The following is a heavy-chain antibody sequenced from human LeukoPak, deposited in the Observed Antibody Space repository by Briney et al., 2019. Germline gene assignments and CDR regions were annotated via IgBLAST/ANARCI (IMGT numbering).Heavy chain of an antibody. CDR2: ISSSGSTI. V-gene: IGHV3-48*03. J-gene: IGHJ4*02. D-gene: IGHD3-10*02. CDR3: AELGITMSGGV. CDR1: GFTFSSYE. Sequence: GGSLRLSCAASGFTFSSYEMNWVRQAPGKGLEGVSYISSSGSTIYYADSVKGRFTISRDNAKNSLYLQMNSLRAEDTAVYYCAELGITMSGGVWGQGTLVTVSS.